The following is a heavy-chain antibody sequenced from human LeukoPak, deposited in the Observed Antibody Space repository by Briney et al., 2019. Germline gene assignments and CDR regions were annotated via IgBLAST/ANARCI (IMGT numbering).Heavy chain of an antibody. V-gene: IGHV4-34*01. Sequence: SETLSLTCAVYGGSFSGYYWGWIRQPPGEGLEWIGEINHSGRTNYNPSLKSRVTISVDTSKNQFSLKLSSVTAADTAVYYCAPPPYYYEANGYSVAWGQGTLVTVSS. CDR3: APPPYYYEANGYSVA. CDR2: INHSGRT. D-gene: IGHD3-22*01. J-gene: IGHJ5*02. CDR1: GGSFSGYY.